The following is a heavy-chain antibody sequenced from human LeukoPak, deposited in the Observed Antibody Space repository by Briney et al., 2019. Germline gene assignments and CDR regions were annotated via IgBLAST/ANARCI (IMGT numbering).Heavy chain of an antibody. CDR3: TTDWVDCDFWSGYSFDY. J-gene: IGHJ4*02. CDR2: IKSKTDGGTT. V-gene: IGHV3-15*01. CDR1: GFTFSNAW. Sequence: GGSLRLSCAASGFTFSNAWMSWVRQAPGKGLEWVGRIKSKTDGGTTDYAAPVKGRFTISRDDSKNTLYLQMNSLKTEDTAVYYCTTDWVDCDFWSGYSFDYWGQGTLVTVSS. D-gene: IGHD3-3*01.